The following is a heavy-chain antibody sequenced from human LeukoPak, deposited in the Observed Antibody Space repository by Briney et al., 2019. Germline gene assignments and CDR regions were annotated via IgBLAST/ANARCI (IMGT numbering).Heavy chain of an antibody. CDR3: ARDPYSGNYGDYYYYYMDV. Sequence: GGSLRLSCAASGFTFSRYAMNCVRRARGGSVEGVSSISGSGGNTYYANSVKGRFTISRDNSKNTLYLQMNSLRAEDTAVYYCARDPYSGNYGDYYYYYMDVWGKGTTVTISS. D-gene: IGHD1-26*01. CDR1: GFTFSRYA. CDR2: ISGSGGNT. J-gene: IGHJ6*03. V-gene: IGHV3-23*01.